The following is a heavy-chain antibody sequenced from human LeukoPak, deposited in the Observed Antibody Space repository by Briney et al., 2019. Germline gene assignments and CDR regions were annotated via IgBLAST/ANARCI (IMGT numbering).Heavy chain of an antibody. CDR3: ARGDRQGNYPYYYMDV. V-gene: IGHV3-13*01. J-gene: IGHJ6*03. CDR2: IGTAGDT. D-gene: IGHD1-7*01. CDR1: GFTFSSYD. Sequence: PGGSLRLSCAASGFTFSSYDMHWVRQATRKGLEWVSAIGTAGDTYYPGSVKGRFTISRENAKNSLYLQMNSLRAGDTAVYYCARGDRQGNYPYYYMDVWGKGTTVTVSS.